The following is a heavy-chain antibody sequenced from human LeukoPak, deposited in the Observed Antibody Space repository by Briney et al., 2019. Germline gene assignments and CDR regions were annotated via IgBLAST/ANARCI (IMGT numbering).Heavy chain of an antibody. CDR2: IHYSGST. J-gene: IGHJ4*02. CDR3: ARGRYNQDY. Sequence: SETLSLTCTVSGGSVSSGSYYWSWIRQPPGKGLKWIGNIHYSGSTNYNPSLKSRVTISVDTSKNQLSLKLSSVTAADTAVYYCARGRYNQDYWGQGTLVTVSS. CDR1: GGSVSSGSYY. V-gene: IGHV4-61*01. D-gene: IGHD1-1*01.